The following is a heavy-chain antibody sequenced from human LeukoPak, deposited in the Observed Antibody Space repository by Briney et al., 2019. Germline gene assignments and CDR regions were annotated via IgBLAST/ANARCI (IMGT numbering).Heavy chain of an antibody. CDR1: GYTFTSYG. CDR3: ARAMYYDYVWGSYGDYYYYMDV. D-gene: IGHD3-16*01. V-gene: IGHV1-18*01. CDR2: ISAYNGNT. Sequence: ASVKVSCKASGYTFTSYGISWVRQAPGQGLEWMGWISAYNGNTNYAQKLQGRVTMTTDTSTSTAYMELRSLRSDDTAVYYCARAMYYDYVWGSYGDYYYYMDVWGKGTTVTISS. J-gene: IGHJ6*03.